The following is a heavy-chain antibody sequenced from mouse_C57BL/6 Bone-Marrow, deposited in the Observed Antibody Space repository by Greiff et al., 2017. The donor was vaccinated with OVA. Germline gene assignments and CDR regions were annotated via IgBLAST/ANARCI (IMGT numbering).Heavy chain of an antibody. D-gene: IGHD2-4*01. J-gene: IGHJ3*01. CDR3: ARENYDYDVGFAY. V-gene: IGHV1-52*01. CDR2: IDPSDSET. Sequence: VQLQQPGAELVRPGSSVKLSCKASGYTFTSYWMHWVKQRPIQGLEWIGNIDPSDSETHYNQKFKDKATLTVDKSSSTAYMQLSSLTSEDSAVYYCARENYDYDVGFAYWGQGTLVTVSA. CDR1: GYTFTSYW.